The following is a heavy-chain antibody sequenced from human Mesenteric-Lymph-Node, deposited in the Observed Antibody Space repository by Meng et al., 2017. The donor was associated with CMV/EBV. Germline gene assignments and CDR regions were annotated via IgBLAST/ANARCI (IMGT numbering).Heavy chain of an antibody. J-gene: IGHJ4*02. Sequence: GESLKISCAASGFTFSSYWMHWVRQAPGKGLVWVSRINSDGSSTSYADSVKGRFTISRDNAKNTLYLQMNSLRAEDTAVYYCARVYYYDSSGYFPFDYWGQGTLVTVSS. CDR2: INSDGSST. CDR3: ARVYYYDSSGYFPFDY. D-gene: IGHD3-22*01. V-gene: IGHV3-74*01. CDR1: GFTFSSYW.